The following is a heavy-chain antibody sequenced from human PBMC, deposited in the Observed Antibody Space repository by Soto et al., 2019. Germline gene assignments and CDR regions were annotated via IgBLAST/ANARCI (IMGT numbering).Heavy chain of an antibody. CDR3: ARGIITNLYDSSGSVFDY. V-gene: IGHV4-4*02. Sequence: PSETLSLTCAVSGGSISSSNWWSWVRQPPGKGLEWIGEIYHSGSTNYNPSLKSRVTISVDKSKNQFSLKLSSVTAADTAVYYCARGIITNLYDSSGSVFDYWGQGTLVTVS. CDR1: GGSISSSNW. D-gene: IGHD3-22*01. CDR2: IYHSGST. J-gene: IGHJ4*02.